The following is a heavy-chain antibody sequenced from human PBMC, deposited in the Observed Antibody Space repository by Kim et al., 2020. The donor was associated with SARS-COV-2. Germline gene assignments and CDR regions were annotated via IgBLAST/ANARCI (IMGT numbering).Heavy chain of an antibody. CDR3: ASDTPLTAWFDY. D-gene: IGHD5-18*01. V-gene: IGHV3-11*04. J-gene: IGHJ4*02. Sequence: YYADSVKGRFTISRDNAKISLYLQMNSLRAEDTAVYYCASDTPLTAWFDYWGQGTLAPSPQ.